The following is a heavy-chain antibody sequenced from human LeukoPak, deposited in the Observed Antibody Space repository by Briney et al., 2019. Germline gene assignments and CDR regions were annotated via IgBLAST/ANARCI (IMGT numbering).Heavy chain of an antibody. D-gene: IGHD1-7*01. CDR1: GFTFSSYA. CDR2: ISYDGSNK. Sequence: GGSLRLSCAASGFTFSSYAMHWVRQAPGKGLEWVAVISYDGSNKYYADSVKGRFTISRDNSKNTLYLQMNSLRAEDTAVYYCARVPITGTNGWGQGTLVTVSS. J-gene: IGHJ4*02. V-gene: IGHV3-30-3*01. CDR3: ARVPITGTNG.